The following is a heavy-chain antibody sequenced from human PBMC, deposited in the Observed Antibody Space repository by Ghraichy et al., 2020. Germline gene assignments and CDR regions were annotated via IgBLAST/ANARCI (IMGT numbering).Heavy chain of an antibody. D-gene: IGHD2-2*01. CDR3: TTPPRVYCSSTSCYLRGNRIDY. Sequence: GGSLRLSCAASGFTFSNAWMSWVRQAPGKGLEWVGRIKSKTDGGTTDYAAPVKGRFTISRDDSKNTLYLQMNSLKTEDTAVYYCTTPPRVYCSSTSCYLRGNRIDYWGQGTLVTVSS. CDR1: GFTFSNAW. V-gene: IGHV3-15*01. J-gene: IGHJ4*02. CDR2: IKSKTDGGTT.